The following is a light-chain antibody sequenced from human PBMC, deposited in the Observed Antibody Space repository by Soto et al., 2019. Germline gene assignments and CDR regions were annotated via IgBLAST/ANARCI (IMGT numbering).Light chain of an antibody. J-gene: IGKJ3*01. V-gene: IGKV3-20*01. Sequence: EICLTQSPGTLSLSPGERATLSCRASQSVSSSYLAWYQQKPGQAPRLLIYGASSRATGIPDRFSGSGSGTDFTLTISRLEPEDFAVYYCQKYGSSPMGTFGPGTKVDIK. CDR2: GAS. CDR3: QKYGSSPMGT. CDR1: QSVSSSY.